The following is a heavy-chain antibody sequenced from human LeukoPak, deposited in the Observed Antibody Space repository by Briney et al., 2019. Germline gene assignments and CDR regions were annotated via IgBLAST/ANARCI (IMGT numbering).Heavy chain of an antibody. V-gene: IGHV1-46*01. CDR3: ARGVLYDSSVYSSSAWFDP. CDR2: INPSGGTT. D-gene: IGHD3-22*01. J-gene: IGHJ5*02. CDR1: GYPFSSYG. Sequence: ASVKVSCKASGYPFSSYGVTWVRQAPGQGLEWMAIINPSGGTTSCAQKFQGRVAMTRDMSTSTVYMELSSLRSEDTAVYYCARGVLYDSSVYSSSAWFDPWGQGTLVTVSS.